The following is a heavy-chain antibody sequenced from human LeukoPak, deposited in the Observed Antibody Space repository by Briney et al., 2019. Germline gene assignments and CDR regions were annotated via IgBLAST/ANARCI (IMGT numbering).Heavy chain of an antibody. Sequence: PSETLSLTCAVYGGSFSGYYWSWIRQPPGKGLEWIGEINHSGSTNYNPSLKSRVTISVDTSKNQFSLKLSSVTAADTAVYYCANSIAARRKHFDLWGRGTLVTVSS. D-gene: IGHD6-6*01. J-gene: IGHJ2*01. CDR3: ANSIAARRKHFDL. CDR1: GGSFSGYY. CDR2: INHSGST. V-gene: IGHV4-34*01.